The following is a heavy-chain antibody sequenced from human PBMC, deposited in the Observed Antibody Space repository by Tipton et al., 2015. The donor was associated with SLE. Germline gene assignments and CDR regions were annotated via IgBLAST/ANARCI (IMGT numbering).Heavy chain of an antibody. CDR3: ARHAIVVVVPAYYFDY. Sequence: TLSLTCTVSGGSVSSSSYYWGWIRQPPGKGLEWLGSIYYSGRTYYNPSLKSRVTISIDTAKNQFSLKLRSVTAADTAVYYCARHAIVVVVPAYYFDYWGQGTLVYVSS. J-gene: IGHJ4*02. CDR1: GGSVSSSSYY. V-gene: IGHV4-39*01. CDR2: IYYSGRT. D-gene: IGHD2-15*01.